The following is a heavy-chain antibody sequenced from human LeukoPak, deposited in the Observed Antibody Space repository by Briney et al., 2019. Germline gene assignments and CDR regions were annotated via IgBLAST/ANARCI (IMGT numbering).Heavy chain of an antibody. CDR1: GFTFSDYW. V-gene: IGHV3-7*01. CDR2: IKQDGGET. Sequence: GGSLRLSCEASGFTFSDYWMTWLRQAPGKGLEWVANIKQDGGETYYIDSVKGRFTISRDNAKNSVYLEMNSLRAEDTALYYCGMDRVIITDWGQGAPVTASS. J-gene: IGHJ4*02. CDR3: GMDRVIITD. D-gene: IGHD3-10*01.